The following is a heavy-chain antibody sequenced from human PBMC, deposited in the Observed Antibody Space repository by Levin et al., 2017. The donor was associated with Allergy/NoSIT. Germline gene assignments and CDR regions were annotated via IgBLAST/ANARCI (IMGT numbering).Heavy chain of an antibody. Sequence: GGSLRLSCAASGFTFSDYYMSWIRQAPGKGLEWVSYISSSGSTIYYADSVKGRFTISRDNAKNSLYLQMNSLRAEDTAVYYCARDTPLYYYDSSGYLDYWGQGTLVTVSS. CDR2: ISSSGSTI. CDR1: GFTFSDYY. V-gene: IGHV3-11*01. D-gene: IGHD3-22*01. J-gene: IGHJ4*02. CDR3: ARDTPLYYYDSSGYLDY.